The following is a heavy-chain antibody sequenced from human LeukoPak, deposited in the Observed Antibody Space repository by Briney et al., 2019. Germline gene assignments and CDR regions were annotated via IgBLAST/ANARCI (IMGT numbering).Heavy chain of an antibody. CDR3: AKEGIVVVSRNTQFVFDY. D-gene: IGHD2-2*01. CDR2: ISYDGSNK. V-gene: IGHV3-30*18. Sequence: PGGSLRLSCAASGFTFSSYGMHWVRQAPGKGLEWVAVISYDGSNKYYADSVKGRFTISRDNSKNTLYLQMNSLRAEDTAVYYCAKEGIVVVSRNTQFVFDYWGQGTLVTVSS. J-gene: IGHJ4*02. CDR1: GFTFSSYG.